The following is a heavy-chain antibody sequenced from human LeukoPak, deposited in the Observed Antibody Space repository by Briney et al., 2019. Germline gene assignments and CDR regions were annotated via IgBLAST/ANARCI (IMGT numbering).Heavy chain of an antibody. Sequence: PGGSLRPSCAASGFTFSSYGMHWVRQAPGKGLEWVAVISYDGSNKYYADSVKGRFTISRDNSKNTLYLQMNSLRAEDTAVYYCAKEKLDYWGQGTLVTVSS. D-gene: IGHD5-24*01. J-gene: IGHJ4*02. V-gene: IGHV3-30*18. CDR1: GFTFSSYG. CDR2: ISYDGSNK. CDR3: AKEKLDY.